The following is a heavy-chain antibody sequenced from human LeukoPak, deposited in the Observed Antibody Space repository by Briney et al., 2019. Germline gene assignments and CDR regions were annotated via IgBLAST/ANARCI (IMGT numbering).Heavy chain of an antibody. Sequence: GGSLRLSCAASGFTVSSNYMSWVRQAPGKGLGWVSVIYSGGSTYYADSVKGRFTISRDNSKNTLYLQMNSLRAEDTAVYYCARERPIASNWFDPWGQGTLVTVSS. CDR3: ARERPIASNWFDP. J-gene: IGHJ5*02. CDR1: GFTVSSNY. D-gene: IGHD3-22*01. CDR2: IYSGGST. V-gene: IGHV3-66*01.